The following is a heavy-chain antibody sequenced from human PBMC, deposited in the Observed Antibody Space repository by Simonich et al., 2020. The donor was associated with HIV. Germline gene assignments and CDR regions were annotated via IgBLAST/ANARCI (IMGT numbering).Heavy chain of an antibody. CDR3: ARGGYCSGGSCYPLFSRYGMDV. CDR1: GGSFSGYY. V-gene: IGHV4-34*01. J-gene: IGHJ6*02. CDR2: INHSGST. D-gene: IGHD2-15*01. Sequence: QAQLQQWGAGLLKPSETLSLTCAVYGGSFSGYYWSWIRQPPGKGLEWIGEINHSGSTNYNPSLKSLVTISVDTSKNQFSLKLSSVTAADTAVYYCARGGYCSGGSCYPLFSRYGMDVWGQGTTVTVSS.